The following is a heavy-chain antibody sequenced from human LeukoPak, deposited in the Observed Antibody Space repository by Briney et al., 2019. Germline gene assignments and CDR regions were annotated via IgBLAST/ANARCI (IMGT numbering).Heavy chain of an antibody. CDR1: GFTFSSYS. J-gene: IGHJ1*01. D-gene: IGHD2-2*01. CDR3: ARGSSRGYFQH. V-gene: IGHV3-21*01. CDR2: ISSSSSYI. Sequence: PGGSLRLSCAASGFTFSSYSMNWVRQAPGKGLEWVSSISSSSSYIYYADSVKGRFTISRDNAKNSLYLQMNSLRAEVTAVSYCARGSSRGYFQHWGQGTLVTVSS.